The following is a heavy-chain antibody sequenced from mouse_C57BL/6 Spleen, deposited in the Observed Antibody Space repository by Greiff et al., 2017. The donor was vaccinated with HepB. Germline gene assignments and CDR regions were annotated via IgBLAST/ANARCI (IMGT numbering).Heavy chain of an antibody. D-gene: IGHD1-1*01. Sequence: VQLQQSGAELVKAGASVKMSCKASGYTFTSYWMHWVKQRLGQGLEWFAETNPTNGRTYYNEKFKSKATLTVDKSSSTAYMLLSGPTFADSAVYYCARIKKIVATDVDYWGQGTTLTVSS. CDR1: GYTFTSYW. CDR2: TNPTNGRT. V-gene: IGHV1S81*02. CDR3: ARIKKIVATDVDY. J-gene: IGHJ2*01.